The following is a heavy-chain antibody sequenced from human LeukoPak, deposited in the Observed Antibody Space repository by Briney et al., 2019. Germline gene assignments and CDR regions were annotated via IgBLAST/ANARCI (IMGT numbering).Heavy chain of an antibody. J-gene: IGHJ4*02. V-gene: IGHV4-4*07. CDR2: IYTSGTT. CDR3: ARDSGVVRGVYFDY. Sequence: SETLSLTCTVSGGSISGYYWSWIRQPAGKGLEWIGRIYTSGTTHDNPSLKSRVTMSVDTSKNQVSLKVSSVTAADTAVYYCARDSGVVRGVYFDYWGQGTLVTVSS. D-gene: IGHD3-10*01. CDR1: GGSISGYY.